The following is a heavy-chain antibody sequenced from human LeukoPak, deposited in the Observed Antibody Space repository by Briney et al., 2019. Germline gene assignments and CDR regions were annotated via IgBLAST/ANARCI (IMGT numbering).Heavy chain of an antibody. J-gene: IGHJ4*02. V-gene: IGHV3-48*02. CDR3: VTRYCSVGVCYLNY. CDR1: GFTLRSYS. D-gene: IGHD2-8*02. CDR2: ISSGSSTI. Sequence: GGSLRLSCVASGFTLRSYSMNWVRQAPGKGLEWVSYISSGSSTIYYADSVKGRFTISRDNAKNSLYLQMNSLRDEDTAVYYCVTRYCSVGVCYLNYWGQGTLVTVSS.